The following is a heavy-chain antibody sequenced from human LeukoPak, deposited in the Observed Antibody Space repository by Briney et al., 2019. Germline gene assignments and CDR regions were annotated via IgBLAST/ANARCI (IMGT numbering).Heavy chain of an antibody. CDR1: GFTFRSYW. D-gene: IGHD2-21*02. J-gene: IGHJ1*01. CDR3: TSWGDTTAEYFQR. CDR2: IKQDGRER. Sequence: GGSLRLSCEASGFTFRSYWMNWARQAPGKALEWVANIKQDGRERYYVDSVKGRFTISRDNAKNSLYLQMSSLRVEDTAVYYCTSWGDTTAEYFQRWGQGTLVTVSS. V-gene: IGHV3-7*01.